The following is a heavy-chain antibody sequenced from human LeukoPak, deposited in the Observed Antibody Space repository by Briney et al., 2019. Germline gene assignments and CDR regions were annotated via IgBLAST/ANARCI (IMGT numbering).Heavy chain of an antibody. V-gene: IGHV3-74*01. CDR1: GFTFSSHW. D-gene: IGHD6-19*01. Sequence: GGSLRLSCVASGFTFSSHWMHWVRQAPGMGLVWVSRIYDDGSRINYADSVKGRLTISRDNAKNTPYLHLHSLRAEDTAVYYCARGHSSGYYTDYWGQGNLVTVSS. CDR3: ARGHSSGYYTDY. J-gene: IGHJ4*02. CDR2: IYDDGSRI.